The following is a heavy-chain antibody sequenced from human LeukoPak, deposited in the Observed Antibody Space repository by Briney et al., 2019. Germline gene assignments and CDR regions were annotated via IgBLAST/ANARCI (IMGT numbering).Heavy chain of an antibody. CDR2: IKDDGNEQ. CDR3: PRDPYFDAFDM. CDR1: GFIFSSYW. J-gene: IGHJ3*02. V-gene: IGHV3-7*01. Sequence: TGGSLRLSCVASGFIFSSYWMSWVRQAPGKGLEWVANIKDDGNEQYYVDSVRGRFTIFRDNAKNSLYLQMNSLRVEDTAMYYCPRDPYFDAFDMWGQGTMVTVSS. D-gene: IGHD2-8*01.